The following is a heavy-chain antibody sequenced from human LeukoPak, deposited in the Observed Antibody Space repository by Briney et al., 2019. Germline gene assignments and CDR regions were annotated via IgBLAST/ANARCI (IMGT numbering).Heavy chain of an antibody. J-gene: IGHJ3*02. V-gene: IGHV3-33*01. CDR1: GFTFSSYG. CDR2: IWYDGSNK. D-gene: IGHD3-22*01. Sequence: TGGSLRLSCAASGFTFSSYGMHWVRQAPGKGLEWVAVIWYDGSNKYYADSVKGRFTISRDNSKNTLYLQMNSLRAEDTAVYYCARDRVNYYDSSGPHHDAFDIWGQGTMVTVSS. CDR3: ARDRVNYYDSSGPHHDAFDI.